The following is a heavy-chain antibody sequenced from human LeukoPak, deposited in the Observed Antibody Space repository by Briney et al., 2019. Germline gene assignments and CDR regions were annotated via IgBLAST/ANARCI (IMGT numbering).Heavy chain of an antibody. V-gene: IGHV3-30*04. J-gene: IGHJ3*02. CDR3: ARSNYYDSRSWGFDI. Sequence: GRSLRLSCAASGFTFSSYTMHWVRQAPGKGLEWVTIISYDGTNKYYADSVKGRFTIPRDNSKNTLFLQMNSLRAEDTAVYYCARSNYYDSRSWGFDIWGQGTMVTVSS. CDR1: GFTFSSYT. CDR2: ISYDGTNK. D-gene: IGHD3-22*01.